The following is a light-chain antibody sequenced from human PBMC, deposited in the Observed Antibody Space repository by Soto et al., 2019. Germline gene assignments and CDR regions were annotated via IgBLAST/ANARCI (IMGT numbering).Light chain of an antibody. CDR3: HQYGTSPRT. Sequence: EIVLTQSPGTLSLSPGERATLSCRASQSVSSNYLAWYQQKPGQAPRLLIYGASIRATGIPDRVSGSGSGTDFTLTISRLEPEDFAVYYCHQYGTSPRTFGQGTKVEIK. V-gene: IGKV3-20*01. J-gene: IGKJ1*01. CDR1: QSVSSNY. CDR2: GAS.